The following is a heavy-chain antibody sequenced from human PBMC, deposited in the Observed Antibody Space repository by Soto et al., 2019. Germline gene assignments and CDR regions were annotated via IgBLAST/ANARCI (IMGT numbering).Heavy chain of an antibody. V-gene: IGHV3-21*01. D-gene: IGHD3-16*01. Sequence: EVQLVESGGGLVKPGGSLRLSCAASGFTFSSYRMNWVRQAPGKGLEWVSSISRSSSYIYYADSVKGRFTISRDNAKNSLYLQMNSLRAEDTAVYYCARDFTQGGFDYWGQGTLVTVSS. CDR1: GFTFSSYR. CDR3: ARDFTQGGFDY. J-gene: IGHJ4*02. CDR2: ISRSSSYI.